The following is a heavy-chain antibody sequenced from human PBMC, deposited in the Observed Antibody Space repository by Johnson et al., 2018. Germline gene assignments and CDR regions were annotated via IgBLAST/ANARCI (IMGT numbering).Heavy chain of an antibody. CDR1: GFTFDDYA. V-gene: IGHV3-9*01. CDR3: AREERFLGWPPDAFDI. J-gene: IGHJ3*02. Sequence: VQLVESGGGLVQPGRSLRLSCAASGFTFDDYAMHWVRQAPGKGLEWVSGISWNSGSIGYADSVKGRFTISRDNAKNSLYLQMNSLRAEDTAVYYCAREERFLGWPPDAFDIWGQGTMGTVSS. D-gene: IGHD3-3*01. CDR2: ISWNSGSI.